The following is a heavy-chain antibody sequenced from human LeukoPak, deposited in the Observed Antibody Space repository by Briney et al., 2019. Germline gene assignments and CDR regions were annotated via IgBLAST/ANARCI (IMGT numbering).Heavy chain of an antibody. D-gene: IGHD2-2*01. CDR2: ISGSGGAI. CDR3: ARRYCSSTSCTLDY. Sequence: GRSLRLSCATSGFTFSTYEMNWVRKAPGKGLEWVSQISGSGGAIYYADSVKGRFTISRDNAKNSLYLQMNSLRAEDMAVYYCARRYCSSTSCTLDYWGQGTLVTVSS. CDR1: GFTFSTYE. J-gene: IGHJ4*02. V-gene: IGHV3-48*03.